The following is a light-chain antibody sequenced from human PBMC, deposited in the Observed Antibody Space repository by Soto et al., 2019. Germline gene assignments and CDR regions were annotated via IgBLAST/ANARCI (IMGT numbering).Light chain of an antibody. Sequence: EMVLTQSPGPRSLSPGERATLSCSTSQSVSSSYLAWYQQKPGQAPRLLIYGASSRATGIPDRFSGSGSGTDFTLTSRRLEPEYLAVYYGQQYGRSWWTFGQGTKVEI. CDR3: QQYGRSWWT. J-gene: IGKJ1*01. V-gene: IGKV3-20*01. CDR1: QSVSSSY. CDR2: GAS.